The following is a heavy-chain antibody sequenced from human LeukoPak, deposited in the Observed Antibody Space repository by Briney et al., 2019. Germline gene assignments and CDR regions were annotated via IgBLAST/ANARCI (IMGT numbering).Heavy chain of an antibody. CDR3: ATRGYSGYDSNY. J-gene: IGHJ4*02. Sequence: GGSLRLSCAASGFTFSSYWMSWVRQAPGKGLEWVSYISSSSSYTNYADSVKGRFTISRDNAKNSLYLQMNSLRAEDTAVYYCATRGYSGYDSNYWGQGTLVTVSS. CDR1: GFTFSSYW. D-gene: IGHD5-12*01. CDR2: ISSSSSYT. V-gene: IGHV3-21*05.